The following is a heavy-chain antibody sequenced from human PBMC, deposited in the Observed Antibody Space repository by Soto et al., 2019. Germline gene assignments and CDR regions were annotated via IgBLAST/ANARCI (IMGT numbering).Heavy chain of an antibody. J-gene: IGHJ4*02. CDR1: GGSISSYY. CDR3: AKVPYGDYGPYFDY. CDR2: IYYSGST. Sequence: SETLSLTCTVSGGSISSYYWSWIRQPPGKGLEWIGYIYYSGSTNYNPSLKSRVTISVDTSKNQFSLKLSSVTAADTAVYYCAKVPYGDYGPYFDYWGQGTLVTVSS. V-gene: IGHV4-59*01. D-gene: IGHD4-17*01.